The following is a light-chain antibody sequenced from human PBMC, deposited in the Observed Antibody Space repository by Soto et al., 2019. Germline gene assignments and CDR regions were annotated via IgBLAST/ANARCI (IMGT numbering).Light chain of an antibody. CDR3: QHYGGSFT. CDR1: ESVSSVY. CDR2: GAS. Sequence: EIVLTQSPGTLSLSPGERATLSCRASESVSSVYLAWYQHKPGQAPRLLIFGASSRATAIPDRISGSGSGTDFTLTISRLEPEDFAVYYCQHYGGSFTFGQGTRLEIK. J-gene: IGKJ5*01. V-gene: IGKV3-20*01.